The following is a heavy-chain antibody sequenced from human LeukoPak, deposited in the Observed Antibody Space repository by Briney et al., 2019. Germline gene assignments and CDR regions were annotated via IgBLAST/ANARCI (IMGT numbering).Heavy chain of an antibody. CDR1: GFIFSDYS. CDR2: ISYSGSSM. D-gene: IGHD6-19*01. J-gene: IGHJ4*02. V-gene: IGHV3-21*01. CDR3: ASEETANGGWTPNY. Sequence: PGGSLRLSCATSGFIFSDYSMNWIRQAPGKGPEWVSSISYSGSSMLYADSAKGRFTISRDNAKNSLYLQMNSLRAEDTAVYYCASEETANGGWTPNYWGQGTLVTVSS.